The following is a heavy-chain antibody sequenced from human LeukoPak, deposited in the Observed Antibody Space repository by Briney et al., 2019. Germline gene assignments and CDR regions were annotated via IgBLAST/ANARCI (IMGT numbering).Heavy chain of an antibody. V-gene: IGHV3-21*01. Sequence: GGSLRLSCAASGFTFSSPNMNWVRQAPGKGLEWVSSISSSSSYIYYADSVKGRFTISRDNAQNSLYLQMNSLRADDTAIYYCARGSEWSSGVSDYWGQGTLVTVSS. CDR2: ISSSSSYI. J-gene: IGHJ4*02. CDR1: GFTFSSPN. D-gene: IGHD3-3*01. CDR3: ARGSEWSSGVSDY.